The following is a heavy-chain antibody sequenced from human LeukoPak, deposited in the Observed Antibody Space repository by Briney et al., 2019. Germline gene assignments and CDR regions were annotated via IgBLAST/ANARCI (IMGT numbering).Heavy chain of an antibody. J-gene: IGHJ4*02. CDR1: GFTFSNYD. V-gene: IGHV3-23*01. Sequence: GGSLRLSCAASGFTFSNYDMSWVRQAPGKGLEWVSAISGSGGSTYYADSVKGRFTISRDNFKNTLYLQMNSLRADDTAVYYCGKDGGVWFGESNDYWGQGTLVTVSS. CDR2: ISGSGGST. D-gene: IGHD3-10*01. CDR3: GKDGGVWFGESNDY.